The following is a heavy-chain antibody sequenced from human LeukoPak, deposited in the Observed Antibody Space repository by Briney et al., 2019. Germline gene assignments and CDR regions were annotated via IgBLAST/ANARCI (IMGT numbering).Heavy chain of an antibody. Sequence: SSETLSLTCTVSGGSIRSGDYFWTWIRQPPGKGLEWIGYIDYSGSTYYNPSLKSRLTISLDTSKNRFSLKLTSVTAADTAVYSCARSYPPGSGSYVDYWGQGTLVTVSS. CDR2: IDYSGST. V-gene: IGHV4-30-4*01. D-gene: IGHD3-10*01. J-gene: IGHJ4*02. CDR3: ARSYPPGSGSYVDY. CDR1: GGSIRSGDYF.